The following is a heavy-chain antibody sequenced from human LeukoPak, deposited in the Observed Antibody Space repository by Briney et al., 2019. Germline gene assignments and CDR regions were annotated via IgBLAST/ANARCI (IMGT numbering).Heavy chain of an antibody. D-gene: IGHD2-2*01. Sequence: PGGSQRLSCAASGFTVSSNYMSWVRQAPGKGLEWVSVIYSGGSTYYADSVKGRFTISRHNSKNTLYLQMNSLRAEDTAVYYCARAQLLSKGNWFDPWGQGTLVTVSS. CDR3: ARAQLLSKGNWFDP. CDR1: GFTVSSNY. CDR2: IYSGGST. J-gene: IGHJ5*02. V-gene: IGHV3-53*04.